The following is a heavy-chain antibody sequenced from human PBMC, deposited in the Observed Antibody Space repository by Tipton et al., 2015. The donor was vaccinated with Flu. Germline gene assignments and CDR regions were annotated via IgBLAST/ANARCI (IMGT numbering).Heavy chain of an antibody. D-gene: IGHD2-2*01. V-gene: IGHV4-39*07. CDR2: IYYSGTT. J-gene: IGHJ3*02. CDR1: GGSISSSTYY. CDR3: ARAIGFCDSTTCAEAYEI. Sequence: TLSLTCTVPGGSISSSTYYLGWIRQPPGKRLEWVGNIYYSGTTYYNPSLQSRVTISADTSKNQFSLQLSSVTAAEPAVYYCARAIGFCDSTTCAEAYEIWGQGTMVTVSP.